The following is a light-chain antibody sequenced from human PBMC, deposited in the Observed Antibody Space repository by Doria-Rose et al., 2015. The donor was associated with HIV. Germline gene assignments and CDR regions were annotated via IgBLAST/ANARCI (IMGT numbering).Light chain of an antibody. J-gene: IGKJ1*01. V-gene: IGKV1-5*03. CDR3: QHFDKYFSWT. CDR2: KAS. CDR1: QSISNW. Sequence: DIQMTQSPSTLSASVGDGVTITCRASQSISNWLAWYQQKPGQAPKLLIYKASTLQSEVPSRFRGSGSGTEFTLTINSLQPDDFATYYCQHFDKYFSWTFGHGTKVDIK.